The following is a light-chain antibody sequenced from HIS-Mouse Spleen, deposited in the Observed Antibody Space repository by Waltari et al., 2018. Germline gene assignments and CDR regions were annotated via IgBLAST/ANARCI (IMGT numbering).Light chain of an antibody. Sequence: QLVLTQSPSASASLGASVKLTCTLSSGHSSYAIPWPPQQPEKGPRYLMKLNSDGSHSKGDGIPDRFSGSSSGAERYLTISSLQSEDEADYYCQTWGTGIWVFGGGTKLTVL. V-gene: IGLV4-69*01. CDR1: SGHSSYA. CDR2: LNSDGSH. J-gene: IGLJ3*02. CDR3: QTWGTGIWV.